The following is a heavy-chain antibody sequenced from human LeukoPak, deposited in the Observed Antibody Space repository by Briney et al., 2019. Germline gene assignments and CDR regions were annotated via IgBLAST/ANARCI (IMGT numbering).Heavy chain of an antibody. Sequence: GGSLRLSCAASGFTFTNYSMNWVRQAPGKGLEWGSSISSSSSYIYYADSVKGRFTISRDNAKNSLHLQMNSLRAEDTAVYYCARDGGLQQLVRGFWFDPWGQGTLVTVSS. V-gene: IGHV3-21*01. J-gene: IGHJ5*02. CDR3: ARDGGLQQLVRGFWFDP. D-gene: IGHD6-13*01. CDR1: GFTFTNYS. CDR2: ISSSSSYI.